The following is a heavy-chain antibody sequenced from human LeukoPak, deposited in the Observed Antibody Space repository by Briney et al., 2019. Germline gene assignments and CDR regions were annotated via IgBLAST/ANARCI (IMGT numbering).Heavy chain of an antibody. Sequence: GASVKVSCKASGGTFSSYAISWVRQAPGQGLEWMGRIIPILGIANCAQKFQGRVTITADKSTSTAYMELSSLRSEDTAVYYCASSSWYSTSWFDPWGQGTLVTVSS. D-gene: IGHD6-13*01. CDR2: IIPILGIA. CDR3: ASSSWYSTSWFDP. V-gene: IGHV1-69*04. CDR1: GGTFSSYA. J-gene: IGHJ5*02.